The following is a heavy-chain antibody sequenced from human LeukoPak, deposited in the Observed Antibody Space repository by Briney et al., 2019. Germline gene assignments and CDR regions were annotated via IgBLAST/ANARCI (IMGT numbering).Heavy chain of an antibody. CDR3: ARLVVVTAIGADY. J-gene: IGHJ4*02. CDR2: IYYSGST. D-gene: IGHD2-21*02. CDR1: GGSISSGDYY. Sequence: SETLSLACTVSGGSISSGDYYWSWIRQPPGKGLEWIGYIYYSGSTYYNPSPKSRVTISVDTSKNQFSLKLSSVTAADTAVYYCARLVVVTAIGADYWGQGTLVTVSS. V-gene: IGHV4-30-4*01.